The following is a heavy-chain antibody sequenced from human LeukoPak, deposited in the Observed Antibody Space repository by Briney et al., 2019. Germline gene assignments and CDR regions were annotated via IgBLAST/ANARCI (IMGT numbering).Heavy chain of an antibody. CDR1: GFTFTTYA. J-gene: IGHJ1*01. CDR2: IYSGGST. V-gene: IGHV3-66*01. Sequence: GGSLRLSCAASGFTFTTYAMSWVRQAPGKGLEWVSVIYSGGSTYYADSVKGRFTISRDNSKNTLYLQMNSLRAEDTAVYYCARDIITMVRGVIEYFQHWGQGTLVTVSS. D-gene: IGHD3-10*01. CDR3: ARDIITMVRGVIEYFQH.